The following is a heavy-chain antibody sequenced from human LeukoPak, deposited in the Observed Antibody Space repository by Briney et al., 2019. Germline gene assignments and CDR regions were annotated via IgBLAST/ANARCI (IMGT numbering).Heavy chain of an antibody. D-gene: IGHD1-26*01. CDR3: ARELSGSYYDFDY. CDR2: IRTKAYGGTT. CDR1: GFTFGDYA. V-gene: IGHV3-49*04. Sequence: GRSLRLSCTASGFTFGDYAMSWVRQAPGKGLEWVGFIRTKAYGGTTEYAASVKGRFTISRDDSKSIVYLQMNSLKTEDTAVYYCARELSGSYYDFDYWGQGTLVAASS. J-gene: IGHJ4*02.